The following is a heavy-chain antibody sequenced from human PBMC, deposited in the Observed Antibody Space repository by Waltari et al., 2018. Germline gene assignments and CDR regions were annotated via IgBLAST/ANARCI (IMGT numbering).Heavy chain of an antibody. CDR2: FDPEDGET. D-gene: IGHD2-2*01. CDR1: GYNLPELS. CDR3: ATSSGGYCSSTSCSNDY. J-gene: IGHJ4*02. V-gene: IGHV1-24*01. Sequence: QVQLVQSGAEVKKPGASVKVSCKGSGYNLPELSMPWVRQDPGRGLEWMGGFDPEDGETIYEQKFQGRVTMTEDTSTDTAYMELSSLRSEDTAVYYCATSSGGYCSSTSCSNDYWGQGTLVTVSS.